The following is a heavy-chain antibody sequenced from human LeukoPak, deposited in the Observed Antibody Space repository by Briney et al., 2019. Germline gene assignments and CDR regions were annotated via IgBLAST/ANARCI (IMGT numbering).Heavy chain of an antibody. CDR2: INPSGGST. D-gene: IGHD2-2*01. CDR1: GYTFTSYY. V-gene: IGHV1-46*03. CDR3: AREGIYCSSTSCQFGDYYYYGMDV. Sequence: ASVKVSCKASGYTFTSYYMHWVRQAPGQGLEWMGIINPSGGSTSYAQKFQGRVAMTRDTSTSTVYMELSSLRSEDTAVYYCAREGIYCSSTSCQFGDYYYYGMDVWGRGTTVTVSS. J-gene: IGHJ6*02.